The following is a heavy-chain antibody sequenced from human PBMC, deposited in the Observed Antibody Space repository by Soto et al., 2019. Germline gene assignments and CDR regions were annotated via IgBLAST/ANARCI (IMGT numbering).Heavy chain of an antibody. J-gene: IGHJ4*02. V-gene: IGHV3-30*03. CDR2: ASYDGSET. CDR3: VCDSGWPLLYFDS. Sequence: GGSLRLSCTASGFDFRSYGIHWVRQAPGRGLEWVAAASYDGSETYYADSAKGRFTVSKEISKNTAFLQMNALRHEDTALYFCVCDSGWPLLYFDSCGQGTLVTVSS. D-gene: IGHD3-10*01. CDR1: GFDFRSYG.